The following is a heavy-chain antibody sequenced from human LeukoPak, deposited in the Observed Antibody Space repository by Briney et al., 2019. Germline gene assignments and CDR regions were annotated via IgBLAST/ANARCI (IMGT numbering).Heavy chain of an antibody. Sequence: SETLSLTCAVYVGSFSGYYWSLVRQPPGKGLEWIGEINHSGSTNYNPSLKSRVTISVDTSKNQFSLKLSSVTAADTAVYYCARGDATIAAAGLFDYWGQGTLVTVSS. V-gene: IGHV4-34*01. CDR2: INHSGST. D-gene: IGHD6-13*01. CDR3: ARGDATIAAAGLFDY. J-gene: IGHJ4*02. CDR1: VGSFSGYY.